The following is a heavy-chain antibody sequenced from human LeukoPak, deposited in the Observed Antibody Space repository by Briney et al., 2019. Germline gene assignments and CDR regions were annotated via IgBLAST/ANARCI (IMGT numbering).Heavy chain of an antibody. J-gene: IGHJ3*02. CDR2: ISSSSSYT. CDR3: ASHDYGDYGHAFDI. Sequence: PGGSLRLSCAASGFTFSDYYMSWIRQAPGKGLEWVSYISSSSSYTNYADSVKGRSTISRDNAKNSLYLRMNSLRAEDTAVYYCASHDYGDYGHAFDIWGQGTMVTVSS. D-gene: IGHD4-17*01. CDR1: GFTFSDYY. V-gene: IGHV3-11*06.